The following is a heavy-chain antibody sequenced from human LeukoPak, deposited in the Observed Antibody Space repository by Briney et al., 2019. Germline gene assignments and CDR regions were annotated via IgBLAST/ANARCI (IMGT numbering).Heavy chain of an antibody. Sequence: PSETLSLTCTVSGGSISSSSYYWGWIRQPPGKGLEWIGSIYYSGSTYYNPSLKSRVTISVDTSKNQFSPKLSSVTAADTAVYYCARDGYSGYADAFDIWGQGTMVTVSS. CDR1: GGSISSSSYY. CDR2: IYYSGST. CDR3: ARDGYSGYADAFDI. J-gene: IGHJ3*02. D-gene: IGHD5-12*01. V-gene: IGHV4-39*07.